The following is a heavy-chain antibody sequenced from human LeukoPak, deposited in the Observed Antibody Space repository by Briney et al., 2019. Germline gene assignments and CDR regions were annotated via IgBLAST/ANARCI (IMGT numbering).Heavy chain of an antibody. CDR2: IYSGGST. D-gene: IGHD6-13*01. Sequence: PGGSLRLSCAASGFTVSSNYMSWVRQAPGKGLEWVSVIYSGGSTYYADSVKGRFTISRDNSKNTLYLQMNSLRAEDTAVYYCARDSSSWYGDHGTRWYGMDVWGQGTTVTVSS. CDR3: ARDSSSWYGDHGTRWYGMDV. J-gene: IGHJ6*02. V-gene: IGHV3-66*01. CDR1: GFTVSSNY.